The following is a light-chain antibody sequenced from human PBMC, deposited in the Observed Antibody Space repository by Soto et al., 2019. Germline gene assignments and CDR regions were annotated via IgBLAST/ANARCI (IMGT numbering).Light chain of an antibody. CDR3: CSYAGSYTLYV. J-gene: IGLJ1*01. CDR1: SSNIGSNT. V-gene: IGLV1-44*01. Sequence: QSVLTQPPSASGTPGQRVTISCSGGSSNIGSNTVNWYQQLPGTAPKLFIYIDNQRPSGVPDRFSGSKSGNTASLTISGLQAEDEADYYCCSYAGSYTLYVLGTGTKLTVL. CDR2: IDN.